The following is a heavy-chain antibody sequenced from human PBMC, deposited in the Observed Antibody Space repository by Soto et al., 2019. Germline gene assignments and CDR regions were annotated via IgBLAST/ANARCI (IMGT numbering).Heavy chain of an antibody. CDR1: GGSISSSNW. Sequence: SETLSLTCAVSGGSISSSNWWSWVRQPPGKGLEWIGEIYHSGSTNYNPSLKSRVTISVDKSKNQFSLKLSSVTAADTAVYYCARARRGLERFFFDYRGQGSLVIVSS. J-gene: IGHJ4*02. V-gene: IGHV4-4*02. CDR2: IYHSGST. CDR3: ARARRGLERFFFDY. D-gene: IGHD3-3*01.